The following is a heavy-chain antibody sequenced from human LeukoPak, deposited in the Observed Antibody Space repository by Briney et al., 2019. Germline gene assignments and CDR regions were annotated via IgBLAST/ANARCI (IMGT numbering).Heavy chain of an antibody. CDR3: ARDPRGITALVDYFDY. D-gene: IGHD5-18*01. CDR2: ISSSGTI. Sequence: GGSLRLSCAASGFTFSDYYMSWIRQAPGKGLEWVSYISSSGTIYYADSVKGRFTISRGNAKNSLYLQTNSLRAEDTAVYYCARDPRGITALVDYFDYWGQGTLVTVSS. CDR1: GFTFSDYY. V-gene: IGHV3-11*01. J-gene: IGHJ4*02.